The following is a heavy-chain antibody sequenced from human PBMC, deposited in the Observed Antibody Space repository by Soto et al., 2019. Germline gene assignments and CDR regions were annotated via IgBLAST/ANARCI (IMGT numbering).Heavy chain of an antibody. Sequence: EVQVVESGGGLVQPGGSLRLSCATSKFTFSAYAMTWVRQAPGEGLEWVSSISGIGGGTSYADSVKGRFSISRDNSKNTLYLRMNSLRVEDTAVYYCTRDPNGDHIGAFDFWGQGIVVTVSS. CDR3: TRDPNGDHIGAFDF. V-gene: IGHV3-23*04. CDR1: KFTFSAYA. J-gene: IGHJ3*01. CDR2: ISGIGGGT. D-gene: IGHD4-17*01.